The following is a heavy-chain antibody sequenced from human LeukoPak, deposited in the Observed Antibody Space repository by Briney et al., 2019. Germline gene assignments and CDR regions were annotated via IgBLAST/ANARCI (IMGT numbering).Heavy chain of an antibody. CDR1: GGSFSGYY. CDR3: ARGGGYNWFDP. J-gene: IGHJ5*02. V-gene: IGHV4-34*01. CDR2: INHSGST. Sequence: SETLSLTCAVYGGSFSGYYWSWIRQPPGKGLEWIGEINHSGSTNYNPSLKSRVTISVDTSKNLFSLKLSSVTAADTAVYYCARGGGYNWFDPWGQGTLVTVSS.